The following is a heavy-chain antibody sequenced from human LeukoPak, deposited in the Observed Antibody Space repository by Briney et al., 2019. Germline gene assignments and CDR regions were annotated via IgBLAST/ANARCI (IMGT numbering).Heavy chain of an antibody. V-gene: IGHV3-23*01. CDR2: ISGSGGST. CDR1: GFTFSSYA. J-gene: IGHJ4*02. Sequence: PGGSLRLSCAASGFTFSSYAMSWVRQAPGKGLEWVSAISGSGGSTYYADSVKGRFTISRDNSKNTLYLQMNSLRAEDTAVHYCAKGATAVVVVAATFDYWGQGTLVTVSS. CDR3: AKGATAVVVVAATFDY. D-gene: IGHD2-15*01.